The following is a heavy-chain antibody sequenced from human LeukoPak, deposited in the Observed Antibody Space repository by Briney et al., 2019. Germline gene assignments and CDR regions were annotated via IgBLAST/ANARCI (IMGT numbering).Heavy chain of an antibody. J-gene: IGHJ4*02. CDR2: IKQDGSER. CDR1: GITFSNYW. V-gene: IGHV3-7*01. D-gene: IGHD2-8*01. Sequence: PGGSLRLSCAASGITFSNYWMSWVRQAPGKGLEWVANIKQDGSERHYVDSVKGRFTISRDNAKNSLYLQMNSLRAEDTAVYYCARGRGYCTNGVCWGASDYWGQGTLVTVSS. CDR3: ARGRGYCTNGVCWGASDY.